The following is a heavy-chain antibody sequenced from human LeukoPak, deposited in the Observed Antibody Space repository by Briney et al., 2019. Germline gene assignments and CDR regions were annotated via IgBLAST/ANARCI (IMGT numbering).Heavy chain of an antibody. J-gene: IGHJ6*02. D-gene: IGHD4-23*01. CDR3: ARWNQGHGLDV. CDR1: GIPFSSYG. CDR2: IWYDRSKK. Sequence: RGSLRLSCAASGIPFSSYGTHGVRQAPGKGLEWVAVIWYDRSKKYYADFVKGRFTISRDNSQTTLSLQMSSLRVEDTAVYYCARWNQGHGLDVWGQGTTVTVSS. V-gene: IGHV3-33*01.